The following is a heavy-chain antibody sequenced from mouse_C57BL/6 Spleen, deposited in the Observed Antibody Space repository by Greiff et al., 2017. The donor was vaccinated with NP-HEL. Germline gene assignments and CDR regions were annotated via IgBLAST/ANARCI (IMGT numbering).Heavy chain of an antibody. V-gene: IGHV1-18*01. CDR3: AMNYGNYPSYFDY. D-gene: IGHD2-1*01. J-gene: IGHJ2*01. CDR2: INPNNGGT. Sequence: EVKLMESGPELVKPGASVKIPCKASGYTFTDYNMDWVKQSHGKSLEWIGDINPNNGGTIYNQKFKGKATLTVDKSSSTAYMELRSLTSEDTAVYYCAMNYGNYPSYFDYWGQGTTLTVSS. CDR1: GYTFTDYN.